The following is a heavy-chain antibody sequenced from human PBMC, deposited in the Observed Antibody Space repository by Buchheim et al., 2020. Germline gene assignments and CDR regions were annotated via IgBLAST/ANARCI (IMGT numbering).Heavy chain of an antibody. D-gene: IGHD2-8*01. CDR1: GISFRSSD. V-gene: IGHV3-48*01. CDR2: ISIGSSTI. J-gene: IGHJ4*02. CDR3: ASGDANFDH. Sequence: EVQVVESGGGLVQPGGSLRLSCAASGISFRSSDMNWVRQAPGKGLEWVSYISIGSSTIYYADSVKGRFTISRDNAKSSLYLQMNSLRVEDTAVYYCASGDANFDHWGQGTL.